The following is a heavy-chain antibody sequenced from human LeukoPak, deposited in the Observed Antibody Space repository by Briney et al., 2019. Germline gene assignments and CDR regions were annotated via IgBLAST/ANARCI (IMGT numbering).Heavy chain of an antibody. D-gene: IGHD2-15*01. V-gene: IGHV4-59*08. CDR2: IYYSGST. CDR3: ARFAGYCSGGSCPIDY. CDR1: GASISSYY. J-gene: IGHJ4*02. Sequence: ASETLSLTCNVSGASISSYYWSWIRQPPGKGLEWIGYIYYSGSTNYNPSLKSRVTISVDTSKNQFSLKLSSVTAADTAVYYCARFAGYCSGGSCPIDYWGQGTLVTVSS.